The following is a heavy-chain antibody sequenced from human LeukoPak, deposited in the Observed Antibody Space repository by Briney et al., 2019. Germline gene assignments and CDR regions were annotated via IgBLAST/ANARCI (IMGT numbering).Heavy chain of an antibody. J-gene: IGHJ4*02. D-gene: IGHD1-26*01. CDR3: ARTGEAEFDY. CDR1: GGSISSYY. V-gene: IGHV4-59*08. Sequence: SETLSLTCTVSGGSISSYYWSWIRQPPGKGLEWIGYIYYSGSTNYNPSLKSRVTISVDTSKNQFSLELSSVTAADTAVYYCARTGEAEFDYWGQGTLVTVSS. CDR2: IYYSGST.